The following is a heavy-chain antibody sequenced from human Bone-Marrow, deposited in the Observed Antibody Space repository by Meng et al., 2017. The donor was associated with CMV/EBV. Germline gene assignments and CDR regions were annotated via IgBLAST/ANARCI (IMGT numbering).Heavy chain of an antibody. CDR3: AKGGDTSIVTRWFDS. CDR2: ISGSEGSI. Sequence: GGSLRLSCAASGFIFNKYAVAWVRQAPGKGLEWVSSISGSEGSIYYADSAKGRFTISRDNSKKTLYLEMSSLRVDDTAVYYCAKGGDTSIVTRWFDSWGQGTRVTVYS. V-gene: IGHV3-23*01. J-gene: IGHJ5*01. D-gene: IGHD5-18*01. CDR1: GFIFNKYA.